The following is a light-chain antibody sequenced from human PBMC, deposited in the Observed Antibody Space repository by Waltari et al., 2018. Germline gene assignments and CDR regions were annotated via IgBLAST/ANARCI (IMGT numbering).Light chain of an antibody. CDR2: KAS. CDR1: QSVSSW. CDR3: HHYFAASRA. V-gene: IGKV1-5*03. J-gene: IGKJ1*01. Sequence: DIQMTQSPSTLSASVGDRVTITCRASQSVSSWLAWSQQKPGRAPKLLIHKASILESGVPSRFSGSGSGTDFTLTISSLQPDDFATYYCHHYFAASRAFGQGTKVEMK.